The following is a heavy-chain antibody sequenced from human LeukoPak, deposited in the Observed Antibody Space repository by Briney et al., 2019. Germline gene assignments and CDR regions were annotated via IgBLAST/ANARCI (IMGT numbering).Heavy chain of an antibody. Sequence: GGPLRLSCAASGFTVSSTYMSWVRQAPGKGLEWVSVIYSGGSTYYADSVKGRFTISRDNSKNTLYLQMNSLRAEDTAVYYCASPEMARDGTYAMDVWGQGTTVTVSS. CDR1: GFTVSSTY. J-gene: IGHJ6*02. CDR3: ASPEMARDGTYAMDV. V-gene: IGHV3-53*01. D-gene: IGHD5-24*01. CDR2: IYSGGST.